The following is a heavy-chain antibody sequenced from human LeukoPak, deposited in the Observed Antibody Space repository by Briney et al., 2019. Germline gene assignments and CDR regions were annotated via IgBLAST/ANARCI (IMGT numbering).Heavy chain of an antibody. D-gene: IGHD4-17*01. J-gene: IGHJ4*02. CDR2: ISGSGGST. Sequence: GGSLRLSYAASGFTFSSYAMSWVRQAPGKGLEWVSAISGSGGSTYYADSVKGRFTISRDNSKNTLYLQMNSLRAEDTAVYYCAITYGDYVYDYWGQGTLVTVSS. CDR1: GFTFSSYA. V-gene: IGHV3-23*01. CDR3: AITYGDYVYDY.